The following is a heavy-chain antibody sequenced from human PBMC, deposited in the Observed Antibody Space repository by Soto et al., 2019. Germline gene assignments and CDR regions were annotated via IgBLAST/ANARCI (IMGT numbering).Heavy chain of an antibody. Sequence: XTPVNHTPTLAXTCTFSGVSLNTTAVGLARIRQPPGQALEWLALIYWDNDKRYNPSLKTRLTITKDTSKNQVVLKMTNMDPVETAKYLCANREGDDYVWGSYKDAFDIWGQRKMVTVSS. CDR1: GVSLNTTAVG. D-gene: IGHD3-16*01. CDR2: IYWDNDK. V-gene: IGHV2-5*02. CDR3: ANREGDDYVWGSYKDAFDI. J-gene: IGHJ3*02.